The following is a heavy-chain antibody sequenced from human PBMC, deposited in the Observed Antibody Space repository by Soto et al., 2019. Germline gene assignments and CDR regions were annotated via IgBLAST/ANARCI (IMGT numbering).Heavy chain of an antibody. D-gene: IGHD2-2*01. V-gene: IGHV4-39*01. Sequence: SETLSLTCPVSGVYISNSSYYWGWIREPPGKGLEWIGSIYYSGSTYYTPSLESRLTISVDTSKNQFSLKLSSVTAADTAVYYCATSSLGYYYGMDVWGQGTTVTVSS. J-gene: IGHJ6*02. CDR2: IYYSGST. CDR1: GVYISNSSYY. CDR3: ATSSLGYYYGMDV.